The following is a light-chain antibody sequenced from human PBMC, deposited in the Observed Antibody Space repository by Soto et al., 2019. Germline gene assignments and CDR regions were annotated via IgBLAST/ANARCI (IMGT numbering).Light chain of an antibody. CDR2: AAS. V-gene: IGKV1-8*01. Sequence: AIRLPQAPSSLSAFSGARGTITCRAGQGISSYLAWYQQKPGKAPKLLIYAASTLQSGVLSRFSGSGSGTGFTLTISCLQSEDFATYYCQQYYSSTWTFGQGTKVDIK. CDR1: QGISSY. J-gene: IGKJ1*01. CDR3: QQYYSSTWT.